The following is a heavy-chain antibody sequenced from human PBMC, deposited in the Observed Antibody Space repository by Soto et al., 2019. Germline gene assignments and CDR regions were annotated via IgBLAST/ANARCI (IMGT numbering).Heavy chain of an antibody. CDR2: ISAYNGNT. CDR1: GYTFTSYG. CDR3: ARVVVGANYYYYGMDV. D-gene: IGHD1-26*01. V-gene: IGHV1-18*01. J-gene: IGHJ6*02. Sequence: QVQLVQSGAEVKKPGASVKVSCKASGYTFTSYGISWVRQAPGQGLERMGWISAYNGNTNCAQKLQGSDTTTTDTSTSTAYMELSSLRSDDTAVYYCARVVVGANYYYYGMDVWGQGTTVTVSS.